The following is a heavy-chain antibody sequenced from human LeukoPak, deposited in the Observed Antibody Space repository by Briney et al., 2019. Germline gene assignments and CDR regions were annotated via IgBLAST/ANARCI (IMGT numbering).Heavy chain of an antibody. V-gene: IGHV3-48*02. J-gene: IGHJ5*01. CDR3: ARNLDS. Sequence: GGSLRLSCSASGFTFSTYNMNWVRQAPGKGLEWVSFIGTSSGAIYYADSVKGRFTISRDNAKKSLYLQMNSLRDEDTAVYYCARNLDSWGRGALVTVSS. CDR1: GFTFSTYN. CDR2: IGTSSGAI.